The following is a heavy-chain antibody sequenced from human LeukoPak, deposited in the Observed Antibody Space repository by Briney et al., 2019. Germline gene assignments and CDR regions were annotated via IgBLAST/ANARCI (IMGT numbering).Heavy chain of an antibody. CDR1: GFTFSSYA. J-gene: IGHJ6*03. Sequence: GGSLRLSCAASGFTFSSYAMHWVRQAPGKGLEWVAVISYDGSNKYYADSVKGRFTISRDNSKNTLYLQMNSLRAEGTAVYYCARDRSSGQRFIIGYYMDVWGKGTTVTVSS. D-gene: IGHD6-19*01. CDR3: ARDRSSGQRFIIGYYMDV. CDR2: ISYDGSNK. V-gene: IGHV3-30*04.